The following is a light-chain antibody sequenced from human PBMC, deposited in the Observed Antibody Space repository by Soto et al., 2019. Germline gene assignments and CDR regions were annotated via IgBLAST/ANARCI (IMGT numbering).Light chain of an antibody. CDR1: QSVRNN. CDR3: QQYNNWART. V-gene: IGKV3-15*01. CDR2: GAS. Sequence: EIVLTQSPATLSLSPGERATLSCRASQSVRNNLAWYQQKPGQAPRLLIYGASTRATGIPARFSGSGSGTEFTLTISSLQSEDFAVYYCQQYNNWARTFGQGTKV. J-gene: IGKJ1*01.